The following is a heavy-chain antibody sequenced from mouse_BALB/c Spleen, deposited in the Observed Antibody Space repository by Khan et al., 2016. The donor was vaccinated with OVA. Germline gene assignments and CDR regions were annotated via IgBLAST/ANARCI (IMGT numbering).Heavy chain of an antibody. Sequence: VQLQESGPGLAAPSQSLSITCTISGFSLTTYGVHWVRQPPGKGLEWLAVIWSDGNTNYNSALKSRLTITKDNSQSQVFLKMNSRQTDDTAIYFCARQPYYHYNILDYWGQGTSVTVSS. J-gene: IGHJ4*01. D-gene: IGHD2-4*01. V-gene: IGHV2-6-1*01. CDR1: GFSLTTYG. CDR3: ARQPYYHYNILDY. CDR2: IWSDGNT.